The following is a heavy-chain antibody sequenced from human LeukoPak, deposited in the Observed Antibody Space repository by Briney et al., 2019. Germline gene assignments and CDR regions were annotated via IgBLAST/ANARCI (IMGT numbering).Heavy chain of an antibody. CDR3: AGVSAAKAFLEMGS. CDR1: GGSLSSYY. Sequence: PETLYLTCTVSGGSLSSYYWSWVRQPPGKGLGWIGYIYYSGSTNYNPSLKSRVTISVDTSKNQFSLTLSSVTATDTAIYYCAGVSAAKAFLEMGSWGQGTLVTVSS. J-gene: IGHJ5*02. V-gene: IGHV4-59*01. D-gene: IGHD2-15*01. CDR2: IYYSGST.